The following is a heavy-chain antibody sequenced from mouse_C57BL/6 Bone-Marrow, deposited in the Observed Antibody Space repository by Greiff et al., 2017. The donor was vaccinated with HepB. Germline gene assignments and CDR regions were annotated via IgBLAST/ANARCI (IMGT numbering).Heavy chain of an antibody. CDR1: GFSFSDYG. J-gene: IGHJ1*03. Sequence: EVQRVESGGGLVKPGGSLKLSCAASGFSFSDYGMHWVRQAPEKGLEWVAYISSGSSTIYYADTVEGRFTISRDNAKNTLFLQMTSLRSEDTAMYYCANDPLYCCGSSYWDVDDWGTGTTVTVSS. V-gene: IGHV5-17*01. D-gene: IGHD1-1*01. CDR3: ANDPLYCCGSSYWDVDD. CDR2: ISSGSSTI.